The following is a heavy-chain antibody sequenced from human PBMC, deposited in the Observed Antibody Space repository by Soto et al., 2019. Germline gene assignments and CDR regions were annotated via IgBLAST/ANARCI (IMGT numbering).Heavy chain of an antibody. CDR3: AKSEKDYYDSSGRGAYGY. V-gene: IGHV3-23*01. J-gene: IGHJ4*01. Sequence: EVQLLESGGGLVQPGGSLRLSCAASGFTSNNYAMTWVRQAPGKGLEWVSYISGSGDSTYHAASVKGRFTISRDNSKNTLYLRMNSLGAADTAVYYCAKSEKDYYDSSGRGAYGYWGQGTLVTVSS. CDR1: GFTSNNYA. CDR2: ISGSGDST. D-gene: IGHD3-22*01.